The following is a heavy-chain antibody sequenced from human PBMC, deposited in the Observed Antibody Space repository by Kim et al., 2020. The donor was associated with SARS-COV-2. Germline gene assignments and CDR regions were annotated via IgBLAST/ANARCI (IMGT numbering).Heavy chain of an antibody. V-gene: IGHV4-39*07. D-gene: IGHD1-26*01. CDR3: ASSGRFHHCGGY. Sequence: SETLSLTCTVSGGSISSSNYYWGWIRQPPGKGLEWIGSMYYSGSTYYNTSLKSRVTISVDTSKNQFSLKLRSVTAADTAVYFCASSGRFHHCGGYWGQG. J-gene: IGHJ4*02. CDR1: GGSISSSNYY. CDR2: MYYSGST.